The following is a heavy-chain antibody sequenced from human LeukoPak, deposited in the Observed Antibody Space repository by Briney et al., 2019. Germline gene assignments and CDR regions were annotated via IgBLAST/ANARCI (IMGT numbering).Heavy chain of an antibody. Sequence: SETLSLTCTVSGGSISSYYWSWIRQPPGKGLEWIGYIYYSGSTSYNPSLKSRVTISVDTSKNQFSLKLNSVTAADTAVYYCARTFSESYYYYGMDVWGQGTTVTVSS. CDR1: GGSISSYY. D-gene: IGHD1-26*01. CDR2: IYYSGST. J-gene: IGHJ6*02. V-gene: IGHV4-59*01. CDR3: ARTFSESYYYYGMDV.